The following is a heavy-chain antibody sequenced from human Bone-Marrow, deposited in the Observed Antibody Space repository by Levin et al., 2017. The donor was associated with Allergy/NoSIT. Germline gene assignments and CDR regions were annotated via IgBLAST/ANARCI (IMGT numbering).Heavy chain of an antibody. Sequence: GSLRLSCAASGFTFSSYAMHWVRQAPGKGLEWVAVISYDGSNKYYADSVKGRFTISRDNSKNTLYLQMNSLRAEDTAVYYCARDKRRDGYNLLYWGQGTLVTVSS. CDR3: ARDKRRDGYNLLY. V-gene: IGHV3-30*04. CDR2: ISYDGSNK. CDR1: GFTFSSYA. D-gene: IGHD5-24*01. J-gene: IGHJ4*02.